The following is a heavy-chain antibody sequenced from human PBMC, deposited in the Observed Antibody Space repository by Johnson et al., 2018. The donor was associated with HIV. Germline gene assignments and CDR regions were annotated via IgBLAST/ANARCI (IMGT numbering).Heavy chain of an antibody. J-gene: IGHJ3*01. Sequence: QVQLVESGGGVVQPGRSLRLSCAASGFTLSSYAMNWVRQAPGKGLEWVSIIYSGGTTNYADSVKGRFTISRDTSQNTVFLQMNSLRAEDTAVYYCARDRARDAFDVWGQGTMVTVSS. CDR3: ARDRARDAFDV. CDR2: IYSGGTT. CDR1: GFTLSSYA. V-gene: IGHV3-NL1*01.